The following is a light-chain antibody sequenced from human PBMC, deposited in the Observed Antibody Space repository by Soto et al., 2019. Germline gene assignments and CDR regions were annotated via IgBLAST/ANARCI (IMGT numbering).Light chain of an antibody. CDR2: DVT. CDR3: SSYTSSNTYV. Sequence: QSVLTQPPSVSGSPGQSVTISCTGTSSDVGAYNYVSWYQQHPGKAPKIMIYDVTKRPSGVPDRFSGSKSANTASLTISGLQAEDEADYYCSSYTSSNTYVFGTGTKVTVL. J-gene: IGLJ1*01. CDR1: SSDVGAYNY. V-gene: IGLV2-11*01.